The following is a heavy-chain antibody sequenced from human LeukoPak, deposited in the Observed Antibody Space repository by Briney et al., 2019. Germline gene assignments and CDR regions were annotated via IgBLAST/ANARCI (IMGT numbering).Heavy chain of an antibody. Sequence: GGSLRLSCAASGFTFSSYEMNWARQAPGKGLEWVSYISSSGSTIYYADSVKGRFTISRDNAKNSLYLQMNSLRAEDTAVYYCARSVVAATETFDYWGQGTLVTVSS. J-gene: IGHJ4*02. CDR2: ISSSGSTI. V-gene: IGHV3-48*03. CDR1: GFTFSSYE. D-gene: IGHD2-15*01. CDR3: ARSVVAATETFDY.